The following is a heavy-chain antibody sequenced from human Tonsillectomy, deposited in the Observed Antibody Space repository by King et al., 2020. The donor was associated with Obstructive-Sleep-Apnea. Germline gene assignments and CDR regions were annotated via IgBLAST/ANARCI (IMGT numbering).Heavy chain of an antibody. CDR1: GFTFSSYN. J-gene: IGHJ5*02. Sequence: VQLVESGGGLVQPGGSLRLSCAASGFTFSSYNMNWVRQAPGKGLEWVAYISSSSDTMYYADSVKGRFTNSRDNAKNSLYLQMSNLRAEDTGVYYWARGGWYDWRDRNWFDPWGQGTLVTVSS. D-gene: IGHD1-1*01. V-gene: IGHV3-48*04. CDR2: ISSSSDTM. CDR3: ARGGWYDWRDRNWFDP.